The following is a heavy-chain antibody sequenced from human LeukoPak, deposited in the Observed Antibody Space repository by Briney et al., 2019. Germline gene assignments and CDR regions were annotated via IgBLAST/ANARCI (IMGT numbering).Heavy chain of an antibody. Sequence: SETLSLTCTVSGGSISSGSYYWSWIRQPAGKGLEWIGRIYTSGSTNYNPSLKSRVTISVDTSKNQSSLKLSSVTAADTAVYYCAKGGSPTYAFDIWGQGTMVTVSS. CDR2: IYTSGST. D-gene: IGHD6-25*01. CDR3: AKGGSPTYAFDI. J-gene: IGHJ3*02. CDR1: GGSISSGSYY. V-gene: IGHV4-61*02.